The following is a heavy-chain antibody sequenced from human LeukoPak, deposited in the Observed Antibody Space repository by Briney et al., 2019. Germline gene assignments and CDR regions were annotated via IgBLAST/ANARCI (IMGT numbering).Heavy chain of an antibody. Sequence: SETLSLTCIVSGGSINSHYWSWIRQPPGKGLEWIGDIHYTGTTKYNPSVKSRVTISIETSKNQFSLELSSVTAQATGVYFCATNRVGTYDRPFDIWGQGTMVTVSS. CDR2: IHYTGTT. CDR3: ATNRVGTYDRPFDI. V-gene: IGHV4-59*08. CDR1: GGSINSHY. D-gene: IGHD1-26*01. J-gene: IGHJ3*02.